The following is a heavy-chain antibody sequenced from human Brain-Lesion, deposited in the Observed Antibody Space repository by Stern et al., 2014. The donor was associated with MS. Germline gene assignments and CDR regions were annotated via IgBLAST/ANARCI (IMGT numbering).Heavy chain of an antibody. CDR2: IYYSGNT. D-gene: IGHD2-15*01. J-gene: IGHJ5*02. V-gene: IGHV4-39*01. CDR3: AGEEDIRYCSGGSCTGNWFDP. Sequence: VHLVESGPGLVKPSETLSLTCTVAGGSVSSTSYAWAWIRQPPGKGLEWIGTIYYSGNTYYSPSLKSRLTISLDTYKTPFSLPLRSVTAADTAVYYCAGEEDIRYCSGGSCTGNWFDPWGQGTLVTVSS. CDR1: GGSVSSTSYA.